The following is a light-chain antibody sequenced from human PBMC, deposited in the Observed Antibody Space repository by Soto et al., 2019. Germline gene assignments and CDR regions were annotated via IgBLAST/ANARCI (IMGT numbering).Light chain of an antibody. V-gene: IGKV3D-15*01. J-gene: IGKJ4*01. CDR1: QSVNSH. CDR2: GES. Sequence: EIVMTQSPASLSVSPGERVTLSCRASQSVNSHLAWYQQKPGQAPRLLILGESTRATGTPARFSGSWSGTDFTLTISSLQSEDFAVYYCQQYNYWPPLTFGGGTKVDIK. CDR3: QQYNYWPPLT.